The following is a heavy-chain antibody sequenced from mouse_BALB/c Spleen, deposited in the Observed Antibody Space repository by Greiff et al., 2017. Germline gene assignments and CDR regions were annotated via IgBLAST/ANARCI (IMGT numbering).Heavy chain of an antibody. V-gene: IGHV1-4*02. CDR1: GYTFTSYT. CDR3: ALYYDYDGFAY. J-gene: IGHJ3*01. D-gene: IGHD2-4*01. CDR2: INPSSGYT. Sequence: VQLQQSAAELARPGASVKMSCKASGYTFTSYTMHWVKQRPGQGLEWIGYINPSSGYTEYNQKFKDKTTLTADKSSSTAYMQLSSLTSEDSAVYYCALYYDYDGFAYWGQGTLVTVSA.